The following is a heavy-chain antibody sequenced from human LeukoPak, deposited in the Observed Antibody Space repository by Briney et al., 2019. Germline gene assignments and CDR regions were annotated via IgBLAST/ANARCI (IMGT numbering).Heavy chain of an antibody. J-gene: IGHJ4*02. CDR1: GFTFSNYG. D-gene: IGHD2-15*01. Sequence: GRSLRLSCAASGFTFSNYGMHWVRQAPGRGLEWVAVTSYDGSNKDYADSVRGRFTISRDNSKNTLYLQMNSLRAEDTAVYYCARTYCSGGRCYYFDYWGQGTLVTVSS. V-gene: IGHV3-30*03. CDR3: ARTYCSGGRCYYFDY. CDR2: TSYDGSNK.